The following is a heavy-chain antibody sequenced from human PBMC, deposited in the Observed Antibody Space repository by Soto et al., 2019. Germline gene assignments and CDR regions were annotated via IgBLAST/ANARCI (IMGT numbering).Heavy chain of an antibody. CDR2: IYHSGST. V-gene: IGHV4-31*11. J-gene: IGHJ5*02. Sequence: SETLSLTCAVSGGSIRSGGYSWSWIRQHPGKGLEWIGYIYHSGSTYYNPSLKSRVTISVDTSKNQFSLKLSSVTAADTAIYYCARSVFPWGQGTLVTVSS. CDR3: ARSVFP. CDR1: GGSIRSGGYS.